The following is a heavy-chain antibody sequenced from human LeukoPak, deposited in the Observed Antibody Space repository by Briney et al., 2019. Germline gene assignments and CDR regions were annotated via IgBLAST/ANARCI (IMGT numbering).Heavy chain of an antibody. D-gene: IGHD3-10*01. Sequence: GGSLRLSCAASGFTFSSYGMHWVRQAPGKGLEWVAVIWYDGSNKYYADSVKGRFTISRANSKNTLYLQMNSLRAEATAVYYCARDRATMVRGYYGMDVWGQGTTVTVSS. CDR3: ARDRATMVRGYYGMDV. CDR2: IWYDGSNK. V-gene: IGHV3-33*01. J-gene: IGHJ6*02. CDR1: GFTFSSYG.